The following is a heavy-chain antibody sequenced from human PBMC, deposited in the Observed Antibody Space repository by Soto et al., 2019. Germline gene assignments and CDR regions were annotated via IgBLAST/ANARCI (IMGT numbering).Heavy chain of an antibody. D-gene: IGHD3-22*01. CDR1: GFTFSSYS. CDR2: ISSSSSYI. CDR3: ARDYYYDSSGYYEGFDY. V-gene: IGHV3-21*01. J-gene: IGHJ4*02. Sequence: GGSLRLSCAASGFTFSSYSMNWVRQAPGKGLEWVSSISSSSSYIYYADSVKGRFTISRDNAKNSLYLQMNSLRAEDTAVYYCARDYYYDSSGYYEGFDYWGQGTLVNVSS.